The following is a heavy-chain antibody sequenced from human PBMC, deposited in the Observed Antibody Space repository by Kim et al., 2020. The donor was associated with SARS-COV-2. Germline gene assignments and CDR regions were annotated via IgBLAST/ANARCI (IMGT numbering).Heavy chain of an antibody. CDR1: GFTFSSYW. V-gene: IGHV3-7*01. D-gene: IGHD3-10*01. Sequence: GGSLRLSCAASGFTFSSYWMSWVRQAPGKGLEWVANIKQDGSEKYYVDSVKGRFTISRDNAKNSLYLQMNSLRAEDTAVYYCKRLLWFGELLSRGMDVWGQGTTVTVSS. CDR2: IKQDGSEK. J-gene: IGHJ6*02. CDR3: KRLLWFGELLSRGMDV.